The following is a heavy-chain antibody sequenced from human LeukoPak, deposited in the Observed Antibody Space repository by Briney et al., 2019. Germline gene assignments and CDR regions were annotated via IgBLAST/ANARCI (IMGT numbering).Heavy chain of an antibody. V-gene: IGHV1-69*05. Sequence: RASVKVSCKASGGTFSSHGISWVRQAPGQGLEWMGGIIPIFGTANYARKFQGRVTITTDESTSTVYMELSSLRSEDTAVYYCARTTGGFDPWGQGTPVTVSS. CDR3: ARTTGGFDP. D-gene: IGHD1-14*01. CDR2: IIPIFGTA. CDR1: GGTFSSHG. J-gene: IGHJ5*02.